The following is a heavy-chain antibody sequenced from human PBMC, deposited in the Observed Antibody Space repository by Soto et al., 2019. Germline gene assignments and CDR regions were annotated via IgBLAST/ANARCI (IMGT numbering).Heavy chain of an antibody. V-gene: IGHV1-46*01. CDR3: ARRDCFSSSCYFKY. D-gene: IGHD2-2*01. Sequence: QVSLVQSGAEVKKPGASVKVSCKASGYTFTSYYVHWVRQAPGQGLEWMGIINPSGATTTYAQNFQGRGAMTRDTSTSTVNMELSCLRSEDTAVYYCARRDCFSSSCYFKYWGQGTLVTVSS. CDR1: GYTFTSYY. CDR2: INPSGATT. J-gene: IGHJ4*02.